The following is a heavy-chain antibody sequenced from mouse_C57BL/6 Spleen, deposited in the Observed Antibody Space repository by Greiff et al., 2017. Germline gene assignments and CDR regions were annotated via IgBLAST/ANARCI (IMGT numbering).Heavy chain of an antibody. J-gene: IGHJ2*01. CDR2: IYPGNSDT. CDR3: TRDSLYDGYLYYFDY. Sequence: VQLQQSGTVLARPGASVKMSCKTSGYTFTSYWMHWVKQRPGQGLEWIGAIYPGNSDTSYNQKFKGKAKLTAVTSASTAYMELSSLTNEDSAVYYCTRDSLYDGYLYYFDYWGQGTTLTVSS. D-gene: IGHD2-3*01. CDR1: GYTFTSYW. V-gene: IGHV1-5*01.